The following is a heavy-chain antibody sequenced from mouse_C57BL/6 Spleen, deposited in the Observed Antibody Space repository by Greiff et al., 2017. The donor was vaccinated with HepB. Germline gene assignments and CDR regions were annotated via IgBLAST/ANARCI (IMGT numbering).Heavy chain of an antibody. J-gene: IGHJ3*01. Sequence: VQLQQSGAELVRPGTSVKVSCKASGYAFTNYLIEWVKQRPGQGLEWIGVINPGSGGTNYNEKFKGKATLTADKSSSTAYMQLSSLTSEDSAVYFCAREGVAQAFFAYWGQATLVTVSA. D-gene: IGHD1-3*01. V-gene: IGHV1-54*01. CDR3: AREGVAQAFFAY. CDR1: GYAFTNYL. CDR2: INPGSGGT.